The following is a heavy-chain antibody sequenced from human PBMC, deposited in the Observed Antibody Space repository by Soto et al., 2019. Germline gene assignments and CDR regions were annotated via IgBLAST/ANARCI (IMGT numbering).Heavy chain of an antibody. J-gene: IGHJ4*02. D-gene: IGHD3-22*01. CDR2: VSGSGRST. CDR3: AKDPNHYYDSSGYYFDY. CDR1: GFTFSSYA. V-gene: IGHV3-23*01. Sequence: GGSLRLSCAASGFTFSSYAMSRVRQAPGKGLEWVSAVSGSGRSTYSADSVKGRFTISRDNSKNTLYLQMNSLRAEDTAVYYCAKDPNHYYDSSGYYFDYWGQGTLVTVSS.